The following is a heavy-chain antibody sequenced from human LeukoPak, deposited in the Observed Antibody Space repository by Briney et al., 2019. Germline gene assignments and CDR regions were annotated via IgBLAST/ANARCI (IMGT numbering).Heavy chain of an antibody. Sequence: QPGGSLRLSCAASGFTFSSYGMSWVRQAPGKGLEWVSAISGSGGSTYYADSVKGRFTISRDNSKNTLYLQMNSLRAEDTAVYYCAKKKRSSGYYIPGDAFDIWGQGTMVTVSS. CDR3: AKKKRSSGYYIPGDAFDI. D-gene: IGHD3-22*01. CDR2: ISGSGGST. J-gene: IGHJ3*02. V-gene: IGHV3-23*01. CDR1: GFTFSSYG.